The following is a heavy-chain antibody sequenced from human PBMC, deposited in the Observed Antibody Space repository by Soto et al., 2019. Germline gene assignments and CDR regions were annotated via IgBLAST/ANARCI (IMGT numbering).Heavy chain of an antibody. V-gene: IGHV4-30-2*01. CDR2: IYHSGST. CDR1: GGSISSGGYS. J-gene: IGHJ2*01. Sequence: QLQLQESGAGLVKPSQTLSLTCAVSGGSISSGGYSWSWIRQPPGKGLEWIGYIYHSGSTYYNPSVKRRVTISVARSKTRFSLKLSSVTAAATAVYSCASAPGLWGRGTLVTVSS. CDR3: ASAPGL.